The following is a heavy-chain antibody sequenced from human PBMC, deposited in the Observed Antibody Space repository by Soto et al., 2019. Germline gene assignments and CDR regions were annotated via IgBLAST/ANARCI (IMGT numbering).Heavy chain of an antibody. D-gene: IGHD4-4*01. CDR2: IYYSGST. J-gene: IGHJ4*02. Sequence: SETLSLTCTVSGGSSSSYYWSWIRQPPGKGLEWIGYIYYSGSTNYNPSLKSRVTISVDTSKNQFSLKLSSVTAADTAVYYCARVPYDYTGGVPKYYFDYWGQGTLVTVSS. CDR3: ARVPYDYTGGVPKYYFDY. CDR1: GGSSSSYY. V-gene: IGHV4-59*01.